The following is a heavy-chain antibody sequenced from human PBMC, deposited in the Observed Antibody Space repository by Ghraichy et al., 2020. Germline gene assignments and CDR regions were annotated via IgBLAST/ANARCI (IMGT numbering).Heavy chain of an antibody. CDR1: GGSISSGGYS. Sequence: SETLSLTCAVSGGSISSGGYSWSWIRQPPGKGLEWIGYIYHSGSTYYNPSLKSRVTISVDRSKNQFSLKLSSVTAADTAVYYCARAVGWTRLNWFDPWGQGTLVTVSS. J-gene: IGHJ5*02. CDR2: IYHSGST. D-gene: IGHD6-19*01. V-gene: IGHV4-30-2*01. CDR3: ARAVGWTRLNWFDP.